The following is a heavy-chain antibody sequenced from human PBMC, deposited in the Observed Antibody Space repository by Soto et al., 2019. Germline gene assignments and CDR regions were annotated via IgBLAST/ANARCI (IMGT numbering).Heavy chain of an antibody. V-gene: IGHV4-34*01. J-gene: IGHJ4*02. D-gene: IGHD6-6*01. CDR2: INHSGST. CDR3: ARVRYSSSSRNFDY. CDR1: GGSFSGDY. Sequence: SETLSLTCAVYGGSFSGDYWSWIRQPPGKGLEWIGEINHSGSTNYNPSLKSRVTISVDTSKNQFSLKLSSVTAADTAVYYCARVRYSSSSRNFDYWGQGTLVTVS.